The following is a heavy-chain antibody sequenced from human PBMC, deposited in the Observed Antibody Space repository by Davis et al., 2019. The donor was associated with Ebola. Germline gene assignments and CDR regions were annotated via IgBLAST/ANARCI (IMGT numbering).Heavy chain of an antibody. J-gene: IGHJ4*02. CDR1: GYSFTSYW. CDR3: ARPYYDFWSGYYAFDY. CDR2: IYPGDSVI. D-gene: IGHD3-3*01. V-gene: IGHV5-51*01. Sequence: GASLKISCKCSGYSFTSYWIGWVRQMPGKGLEWMGIIYPGDSVIRYSPSFQGQVTISADKSISTAYLQWSSLKASDTAMYYCARPYYDFWSGYYAFDYWGQGTLVTVSS.